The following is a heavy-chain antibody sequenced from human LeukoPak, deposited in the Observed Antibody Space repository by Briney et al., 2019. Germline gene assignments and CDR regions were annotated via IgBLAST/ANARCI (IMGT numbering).Heavy chain of an antibody. J-gene: IGHJ4*02. CDR2: ITSGGDYM. D-gene: IGHD3-9*01. CDR3: ARGHYDVLAASYKWTPDY. Sequence: GGSLRLSCAASGFTFNTFNMNWVRQAPGKGLEWVSSITSGGDYMYYADSVKGRFTTSRDNAKNSLSLQLNSLRVEDTAVYYCARGHYDVLAASYKWTPDYWGQGTLVTVSS. V-gene: IGHV3-21*01. CDR1: GFTFNTFN.